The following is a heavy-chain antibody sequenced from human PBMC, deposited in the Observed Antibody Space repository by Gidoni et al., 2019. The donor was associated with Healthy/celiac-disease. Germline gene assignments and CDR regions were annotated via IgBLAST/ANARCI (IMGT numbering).Heavy chain of an antibody. CDR2: RWYDGSNK. D-gene: IGHD3-10*01. J-gene: IGHJ6*02. CDR3: ARDQEGFGEFLYYYYGMDV. Sequence: QVQLVESGGGVVQPGRSLRLSCAASGFPFSSYGMHWVRQAPGKGLEWVAVRWYDGSNKYYADSVKGRFTISRDNSKNTLYLQMNSLRAEETAVYYCARDQEGFGEFLYYYYGMDVWGQGTTVTVSS. V-gene: IGHV3-33*01. CDR1: GFPFSSYG.